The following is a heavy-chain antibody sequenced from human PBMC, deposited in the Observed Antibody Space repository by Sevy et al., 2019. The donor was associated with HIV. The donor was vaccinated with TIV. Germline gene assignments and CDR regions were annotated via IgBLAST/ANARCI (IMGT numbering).Heavy chain of an antibody. CDR2: IIPIFGTA. CDR1: GGTFSSYA. Sequence: ASVKVSCKASGGTFSSYAISWVRQAPGQGLEWMGGIIPIFGTANYAQKFQCRVTITADESTSTAYMELSSLRSEDTAVYYCASWGTLVTPIPEYFQHWGQGTLVTVSS. D-gene: IGHD6-13*01. CDR3: ASWGTLVTPIPEYFQH. V-gene: IGHV1-69*13. J-gene: IGHJ1*01.